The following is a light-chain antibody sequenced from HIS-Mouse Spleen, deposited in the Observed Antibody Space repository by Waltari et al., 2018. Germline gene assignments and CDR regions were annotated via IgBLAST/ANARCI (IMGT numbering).Light chain of an antibody. CDR2: DVS. CDR1: SSDVGGYHY. V-gene: IGLV2-14*03. J-gene: IGLJ3*02. CDR3: SSYTSSSTLEV. Sequence: QSALTQPASVSGSPGQSITISCPGTSSDVGGYHYVSWYQQHPGKAPKLMIYDVSNRPSGVSNRFSGSKSGNTASLTISGLQAEDEADYYCSSYTSSSTLEVFGGGTKLTVL.